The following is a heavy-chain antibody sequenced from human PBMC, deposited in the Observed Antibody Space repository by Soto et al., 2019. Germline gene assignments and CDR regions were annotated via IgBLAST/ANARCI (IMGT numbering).Heavy chain of an antibody. J-gene: IGHJ6*03. CDR1: GYSFTSYD. CDR2: MNPNSANT. V-gene: IGHV1-8*01. Sequence: QVQLVQSGAEVKKPGASLKVSCKASGYSFTSYDMNWVRQVPGHGPEWMEWMNPNSANTGYALKFQGRSTMSRDMSTRIAYMELSSLTSEDTAVYYCARGRFLETHMDVWGRGTTITVSS. CDR3: ARGRFLETHMDV.